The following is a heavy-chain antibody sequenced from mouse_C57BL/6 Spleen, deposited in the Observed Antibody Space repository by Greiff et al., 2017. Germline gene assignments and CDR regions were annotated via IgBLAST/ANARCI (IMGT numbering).Heavy chain of an antibody. CDR1: GYTFTSYW. CDR3: ARREVYYYGSSSFAY. CDR2: IDPSDSYT. V-gene: IGHV1-69*01. Sequence: QVQLQQPGAELVMPGASVKLSCKASGYTFTSYWMHWVKQRPGQGLEWIGEIDPSDSYTNYNQKFKGKSTLTVDKSSSTAYMQLSSLTSEDSAVYYCARREVYYYGSSSFAYWGQGTLVTVSA. J-gene: IGHJ3*01. D-gene: IGHD1-1*01.